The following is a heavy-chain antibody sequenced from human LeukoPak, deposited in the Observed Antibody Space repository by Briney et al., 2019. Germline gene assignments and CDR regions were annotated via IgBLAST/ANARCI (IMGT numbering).Heavy chain of an antibody. CDR1: GFTLSDYY. Sequence: GGSLRLSCAASGFTLSDYYMSWIRQAPGKGLEWVSYISSSGSTIYYADSVKGRFTISRDNAKNSLYLQMNSLRAEDTAVYYCARDLPIIAYYFDYWGQGTLVTVSS. CDR2: ISSSGSTI. V-gene: IGHV3-11*04. CDR3: ARDLPIIAYYFDY. J-gene: IGHJ4*02.